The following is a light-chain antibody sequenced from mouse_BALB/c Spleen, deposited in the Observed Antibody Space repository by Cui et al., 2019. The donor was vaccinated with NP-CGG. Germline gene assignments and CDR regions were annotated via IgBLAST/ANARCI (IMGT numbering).Light chain of an antibody. J-gene: IGLJ1*01. V-gene: IGLV1*01. Sequence: QAGVTQGSALTPSPVETVTLTCRSSTGAVTTSNYANWVQEKPDHLFTGLIGGTNNRAPGVPARFSGSLIGDKAALTITGAQTEDEAIYFCALCYSNHWVFGGGTKLTVL. CDR1: TGAVTTSNY. CDR3: ALCYSNHWV. CDR2: GTN.